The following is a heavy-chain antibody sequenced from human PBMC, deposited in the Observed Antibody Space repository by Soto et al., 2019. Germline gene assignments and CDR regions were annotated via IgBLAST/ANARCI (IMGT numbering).Heavy chain of an antibody. V-gene: IGHV4-59*08. J-gene: IGHJ4*02. Sequence: SETLSLTCTVSGSSISSYYWSWIRQPPGKVLEWIGYIYYSGSTNYNPSLKSRVTISVDTSKNQFSLKLSSVTAADTAVYYSARRYGSCVDYWGQGTLVTVSS. CDR2: IYYSGST. D-gene: IGHD5-18*01. CDR3: ARRYGSCVDY. CDR1: GSSISSYY.